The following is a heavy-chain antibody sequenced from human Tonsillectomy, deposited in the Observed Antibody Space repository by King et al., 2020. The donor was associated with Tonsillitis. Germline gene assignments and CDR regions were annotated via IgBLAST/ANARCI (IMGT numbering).Heavy chain of an antibody. V-gene: IGHV3-48*02. Sequence: VQLVESGGGLVQPGGSLRLSCAASGFTFTTYNMHWVRQAPGKGLEWVAYISSSGRTRYYADSVKGRFTTSRDNAKNSLYLQMNSLRDEDTALYYCARDRASGWCFDPWGQGTLVTVSS. CDR3: ARDRASGWCFDP. D-gene: IGHD6-19*01. CDR1: GFTFTTYN. CDR2: ISSSGRTR. J-gene: IGHJ5*02.